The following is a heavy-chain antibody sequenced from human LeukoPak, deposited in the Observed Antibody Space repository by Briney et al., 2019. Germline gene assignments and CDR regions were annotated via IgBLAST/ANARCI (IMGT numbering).Heavy chain of an antibody. Sequence: ASVKVSCKASGYTFTGYYIHWVRQAPGQGLEWMGRINPNSGDTNYAQKFQGRVTMTRDTSISTVYMQLSRLRSDDTAVYYCAKEMAASDFDYWGQGILVTVSS. CDR1: GYTFTGYY. V-gene: IGHV1-2*06. D-gene: IGHD5-24*01. CDR3: AKEMAASDFDY. CDR2: INPNSGDT. J-gene: IGHJ4*02.